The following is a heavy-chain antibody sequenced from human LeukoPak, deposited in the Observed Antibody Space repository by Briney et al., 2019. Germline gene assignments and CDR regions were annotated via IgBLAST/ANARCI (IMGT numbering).Heavy chain of an antibody. V-gene: IGHV4-39*01. CDR3: ARVELGYCSGGSCYPTPLYPHYFDY. J-gene: IGHJ4*02. CDR1: GGSISSSSYY. Sequence: SETLSLTCTVSGGSISSSSYYWGWIRQPPGKGLEWIGSIYYSGSTYYNPSLKSRVTISVDTSKNQFSLKLSSVTAADTAVYYCARVELGYCSGGSCYPTPLYPHYFDYWGQGTLVTVSS. D-gene: IGHD2-15*01. CDR2: IYYSGST.